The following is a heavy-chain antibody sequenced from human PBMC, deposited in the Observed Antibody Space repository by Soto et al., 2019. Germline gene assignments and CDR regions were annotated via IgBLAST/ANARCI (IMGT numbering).Heavy chain of an antibody. CDR2: IWYDGSKK. CDR1: GFSFSSYG. V-gene: IGHV3-33*01. Sequence: QVQLVESGGGVVQPGRSLRLSCEASGFSFSSYGMHWVRQAPGKGLEWVATIWYDGSKKYHAESQKGRFTSSRDNSKNTMYLQMDSLRGEDTAVYYCARELLYGSGSRDYLYYGMDVWGHGTTVTVSS. J-gene: IGHJ6*02. CDR3: ARELLYGSGSRDYLYYGMDV. D-gene: IGHD3-10*01.